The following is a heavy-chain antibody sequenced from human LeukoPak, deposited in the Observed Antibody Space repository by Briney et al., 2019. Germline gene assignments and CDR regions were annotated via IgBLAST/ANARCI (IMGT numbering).Heavy chain of an antibody. Sequence: GGSLRLSCAASGFTFSSYSMNWVRQAPGKGLEWVSYISSSSSTIYYADSVKGRFTISRDNAKNSLYLQTNSLRAEDTAVYYCARAGAGQQQALDYWGQGTLVTVSS. CDR2: ISSSSSTI. J-gene: IGHJ4*02. CDR3: ARAGAGQQQALDY. D-gene: IGHD6-13*01. CDR1: GFTFSSYS. V-gene: IGHV3-48*04.